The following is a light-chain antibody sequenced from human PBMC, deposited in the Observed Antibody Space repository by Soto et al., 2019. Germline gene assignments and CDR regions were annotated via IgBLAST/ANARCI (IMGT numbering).Light chain of an antibody. CDR1: SNDVGHSSF. V-gene: IGLV2-8*01. J-gene: IGLJ1*01. CDR3: NAQADNGKHV. CDR2: EVS. Sequence: QSALTQPPSASGSPGQSVTISCTGNSNDVGHSSFISWYQQHPGKGPKLIIYEVSKRPSGVPARFSGSKSGNTASLSVSGLQDDDEADYFCNAQADNGKHVFGTGTKVTVL.